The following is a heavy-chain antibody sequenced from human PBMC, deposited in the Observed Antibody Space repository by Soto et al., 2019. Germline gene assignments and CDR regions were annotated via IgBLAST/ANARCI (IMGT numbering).Heavy chain of an antibody. J-gene: IGHJ4*02. CDR2: INHNGST. CDR3: ASSIAAAGQLCDY. CDR1: GGSFSGYY. D-gene: IGHD6-13*01. Sequence: SETLSLTCAFYGGSFSGYYWGWILQPPGKGLGGGGEINHNGSTNHNPALKSRVTISVDTSKNQFSLKLSSVTAADTAVYYCASSIAAAGQLCDYWSQGTLVTVSS. V-gene: IGHV4-34*01.